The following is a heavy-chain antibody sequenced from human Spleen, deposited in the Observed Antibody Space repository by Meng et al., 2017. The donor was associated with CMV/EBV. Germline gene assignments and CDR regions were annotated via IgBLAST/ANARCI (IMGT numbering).Heavy chain of an antibody. CDR1: GFTFSSYA. J-gene: IGHJ6*02. Sequence: GGSLRLSCAASGFTFSSYAMHWVRQAPGKGLEWVAVISYDGSNKYYADSVKGRFTISRDNSKNTLYLQMNGLRTEDTAVYYCARDLTLRFLDSYFSYYGMDVWGQGTTVTVSS. CDR3: ARDLTLRFLDSYFSYYGMDV. CDR2: ISYDGSNK. V-gene: IGHV3-30-3*01. D-gene: IGHD3-3*01.